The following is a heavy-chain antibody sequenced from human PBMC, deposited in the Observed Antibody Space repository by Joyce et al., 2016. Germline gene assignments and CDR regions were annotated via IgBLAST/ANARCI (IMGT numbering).Heavy chain of an antibody. V-gene: IGHV3-7*01. Sequence: EVQLVESGGGLVQPGGSLTFSCAASGFTFSSYWMSWVRQAPGKGLELGTNIKEDGSVKDSVDSVKGRVTISRDNANNLLYLQMKSLRAEDTAMFYCARSSEWYAFDIWGQGTMVTVSS. J-gene: IGHJ3*02. CDR2: IKEDGSVK. D-gene: IGHD3-3*01. CDR1: GFTFSSYW. CDR3: ARSSEWYAFDI.